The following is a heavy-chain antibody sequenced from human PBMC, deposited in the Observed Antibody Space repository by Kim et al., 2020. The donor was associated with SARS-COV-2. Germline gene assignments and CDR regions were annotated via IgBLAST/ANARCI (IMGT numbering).Heavy chain of an antibody. CDR3: AKDLGSSSVPSYYYGMDV. CDR2: ISYDGSNK. J-gene: IGHJ6*01. Sequence: GRSLRLSCAASGFTFSSYGMHWVRQAPGKGLEWVAVISYDGSNKYYADSVKGRFTISRDNSKNTLYLQMNSLRAEDTAVYYCAKDLGSSSVPSYYYGMDV. D-gene: IGHD6-13*01. CDR1: GFTFSSYG. V-gene: IGHV3-30*18.